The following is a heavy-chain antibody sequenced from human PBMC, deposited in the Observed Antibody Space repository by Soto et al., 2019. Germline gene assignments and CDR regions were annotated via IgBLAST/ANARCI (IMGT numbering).Heavy chain of an antibody. CDR3: AKKLAVAGKDKWFDP. CDR2: ISGSGGST. Sequence: EVQLLESGGGLVQPGGSLRLSCAASGFTFSSYAMSWVRQAPGKGLEWVSAISGSGGSTYYVDSVKGRFTISRDNYKNTLYLQMNSLRAEDKAVYYCAKKLAVAGKDKWFDPWGQGTLVTVSS. D-gene: IGHD6-19*01. V-gene: IGHV3-23*01. CDR1: GFTFSSYA. J-gene: IGHJ5*02.